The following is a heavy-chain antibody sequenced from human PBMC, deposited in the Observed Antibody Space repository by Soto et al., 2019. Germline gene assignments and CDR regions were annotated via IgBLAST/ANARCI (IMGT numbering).Heavy chain of an antibody. Sequence: EVQLVESGGGLVQPGGSLRLSCAASGFTLSNYWMSWVRQAPGKVLVWVSRINGDGRITSYADSVKGRFTISRASAKKTLHLQMNSLRVKATPVYYGYVSGNVGCWCQVRRVTVSS. J-gene: IGHJ4*02. CDR1: GFTLSNYW. CDR2: INGDGRIT. V-gene: IGHV3-74*01. D-gene: IGHD3-10*01. CDR3: YVSGNVGC.